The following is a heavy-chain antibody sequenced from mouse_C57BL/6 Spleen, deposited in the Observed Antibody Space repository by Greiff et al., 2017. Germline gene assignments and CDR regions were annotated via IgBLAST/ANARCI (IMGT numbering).Heavy chain of an antibody. J-gene: IGHJ1*03. CDR2: ISSGGSYT. V-gene: IGHV5-6*01. D-gene: IGHD4-1*01. CDR1: GFTFSSYG. CDR3: ARHGLGRGYFDV. Sequence: EVQLVESGGDLVKPGGSLKLSCAASGFTFSSYGMSWVRQTPDKRLEWVATISSGGSYTYYPDSVKGRFTISRDNAKNTLYLQMSSLKSEDTAMYYCARHGLGRGYFDVWGTGTTVTVSS.